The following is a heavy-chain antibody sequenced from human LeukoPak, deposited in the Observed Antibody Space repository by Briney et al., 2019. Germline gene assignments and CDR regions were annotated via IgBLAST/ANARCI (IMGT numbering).Heavy chain of an antibody. Sequence: PGGSLRLSCAASGFTVSANYMSWVRQAPGKGLEWVSMIYSDDSTSYADSVKGRFTISRDNSKNTLYLQMNSLRAEDTAVYYCARDFLEGPLTEYWGQGTLVTVSS. V-gene: IGHV3-53*01. CDR2: IYSDDST. CDR3: ARDFLEGPLTEY. CDR1: GFTVSANY. D-gene: IGHD3-3*01. J-gene: IGHJ4*02.